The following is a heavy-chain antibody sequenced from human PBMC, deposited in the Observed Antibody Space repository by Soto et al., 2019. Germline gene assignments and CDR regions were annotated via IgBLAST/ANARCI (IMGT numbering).Heavy chain of an antibody. CDR1: GGSISSYY. V-gene: IGHV4-59*01. J-gene: IGHJ5*02. Sequence: PSETLSLTCTVSGGSISSYYWSWIRQPPGKGLEWIGYIYYSGSTNYNPSLKSRVTISVDTSKNQFSLKLSSVTAADTAVYYCARGRGPGDDFWSGYLNNWFDPWGQRTLVTVSS. CDR3: ARGRGPGDDFWSGYLNNWFDP. CDR2: IYYSGST. D-gene: IGHD3-3*01.